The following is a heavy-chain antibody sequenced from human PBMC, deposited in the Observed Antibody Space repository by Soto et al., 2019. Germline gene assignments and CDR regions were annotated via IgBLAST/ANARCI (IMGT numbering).Heavy chain of an antibody. CDR3: ARDRVIRYTGYELDL. J-gene: IGHJ5*02. D-gene: IGHD3-9*01. Sequence: QMQLLESGGGVVQPGKALRLSCAASGFAFNSHSMHWVRQAPGKGLEWLALMTSDGSSKFYADSVKGRCTISRDNSKNTLYLEMNSLRSEDTAVYYCARDRVIRYTGYELDLWCQGTLVTVSS. CDR2: MTSDGSSK. CDR1: GFAFNSHS. V-gene: IGHV3-30-3*01.